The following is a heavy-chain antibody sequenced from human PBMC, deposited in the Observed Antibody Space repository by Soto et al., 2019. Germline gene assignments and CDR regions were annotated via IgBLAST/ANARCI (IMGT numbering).Heavy chain of an antibody. J-gene: IGHJ4*02. D-gene: IGHD6-13*01. V-gene: IGHV5-51*01. CDR3: ARSPRSSPYFDF. CDR1: GYTFSNFW. Sequence: GESLKISCQCSGYTFSNFWIGWVRQLPGQGLEWMGIIYPGDHETRYSPSFLGKVTISAETSINTAYLRWSSLEASDSAFYFCARSPRSSPYFDFWGQGALVTVSS. CDR2: IYPGDHET.